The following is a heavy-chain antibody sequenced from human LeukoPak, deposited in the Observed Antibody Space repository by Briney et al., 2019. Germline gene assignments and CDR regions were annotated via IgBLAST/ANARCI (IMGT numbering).Heavy chain of an antibody. J-gene: IGHJ5*02. V-gene: IGHV1-2*02. D-gene: IGHD6-19*01. CDR3: ARDHALGTPAVASTIWYWFDP. Sequence: ASVKVSCKASGYTFTGYYMHWVRQAPGQVLEWMGWINPNSGGTNYAQKFHGRVTMTRDTSISTAYMELSRLRSDDTAVYYCARDHALGTPAVASTIWYWFDPWGQGTLVTVSS. CDR2: INPNSGGT. CDR1: GYTFTGYY.